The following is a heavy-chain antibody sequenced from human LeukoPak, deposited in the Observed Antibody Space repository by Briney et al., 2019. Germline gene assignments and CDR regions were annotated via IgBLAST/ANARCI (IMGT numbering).Heavy chain of an antibody. CDR1: GSRFTSYW. D-gene: IGHD3-16*01. CDR3: ARWSVGEPNDY. J-gene: IGHJ4*02. Sequence: GESLKISFKGSGSRFTSYWIGWVRPMPGKGLEWMGIIYPGDSDTRYSPSFQGQVTISADKSISTAYLQWSSLKASDTAMYYCARWSVGEPNDYWGQGTLVTVSS. CDR2: IYPGDSDT. V-gene: IGHV5-51*01.